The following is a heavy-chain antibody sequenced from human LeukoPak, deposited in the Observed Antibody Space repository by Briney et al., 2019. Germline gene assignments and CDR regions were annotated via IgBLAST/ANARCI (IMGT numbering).Heavy chain of an antibody. Sequence: GGSLRLSCAASGFTVSSNYMSWVRQAPGKGLEWVSVIYSGGSTYYADSVKGRFTISRDNAKNSLYLQMNSLRVEDTAVYYCARGGRNDYGDLWGQGTLVTVSS. CDR2: IYSGGST. CDR1: GFTVSSNY. CDR3: ARGGRNDYGDL. D-gene: IGHD4-17*01. V-gene: IGHV3-53*01. J-gene: IGHJ5*02.